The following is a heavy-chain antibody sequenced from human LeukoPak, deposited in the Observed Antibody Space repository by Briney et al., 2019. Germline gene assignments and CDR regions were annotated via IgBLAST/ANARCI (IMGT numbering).Heavy chain of an antibody. Sequence: PPETLSLTCTVSGGSISSSSYYWGWIRQPPGKGLEWIGSIYYSGSTYYNPSLKSRVTISVDTSKNQFSLKLSSVTAADTAVYYCARVCRVVPAAIENWFDPWGQGTLVTVSS. D-gene: IGHD2-2*01. CDR2: IYYSGST. CDR1: GGSISSSSYY. CDR3: ARVCRVVPAAIENWFDP. J-gene: IGHJ5*02. V-gene: IGHV4-39*07.